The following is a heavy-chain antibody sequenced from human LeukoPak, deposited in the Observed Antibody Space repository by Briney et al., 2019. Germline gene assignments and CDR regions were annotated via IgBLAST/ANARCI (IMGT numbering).Heavy chain of an antibody. J-gene: IGHJ6*02. V-gene: IGHV3-30*18. CDR2: ISYDGSNK. CDR1: GFTFSSYG. CDR3: AKDSGPGYYGMDV. Sequence: PGGSLRLSCAASGFTFSSYGMHWVRQAPGKGLEWVAAISYDGSNKYDADSVKGRFTISRDNSKNTLYLQMNSLRAEDTAVYYCAKDSGPGYYGMDVWGQGTTATVSS. D-gene: IGHD6-25*01.